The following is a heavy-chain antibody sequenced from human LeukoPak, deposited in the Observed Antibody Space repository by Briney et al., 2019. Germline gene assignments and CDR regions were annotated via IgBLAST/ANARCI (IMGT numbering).Heavy chain of an antibody. D-gene: IGHD1-26*01. J-gene: IGHJ4*02. CDR2: IKGDGSVQ. V-gene: IGHV3-7*04. CDR1: GFSFSSSW. Sequence: PGGSLRLSCVASGFSFSSSWMNWVRQTPGKGLEWVANIKGDGSVQSYADPVKGRFTISRDNAKNSLYLQMNSLRAEDTAVYYCAGGSGTYSPDYWGQGTLVTVSS. CDR3: AGGSGTYSPDY.